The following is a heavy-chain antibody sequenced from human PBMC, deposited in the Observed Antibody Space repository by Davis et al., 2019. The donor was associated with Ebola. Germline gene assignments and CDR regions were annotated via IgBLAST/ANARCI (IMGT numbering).Heavy chain of an antibody. CDR3: ARDICSGGSCYSLGWFDP. CDR2: IYYSGST. V-gene: IGHV4-30-4*01. CDR1: GGSISSGDYY. Sequence: PSETLSLTCTVSGGSISSGDYYWSWIRQPPGKGLEWIGYIYYSGSTYYNPSLKSRVTISVDTSKNQFSLKLSSVTAADTAVYYCARDICSGGSCYSLGWFDPWGQGTLVTVSS. D-gene: IGHD2-15*01. J-gene: IGHJ5*02.